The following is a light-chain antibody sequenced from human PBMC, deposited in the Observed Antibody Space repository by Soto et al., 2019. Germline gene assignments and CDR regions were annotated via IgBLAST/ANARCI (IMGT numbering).Light chain of an antibody. J-gene: IGLJ1*01. CDR2: DVS. Sequence: QLVLTQPASVSASPGQSITISCTGTSSDIGRYNYVSWYQQYPGKAPKLILYDVSKRPSGVADRFAGSKSGNTASLTISGLQPEDEADYYCSSYKSSSTYLFGTGTKLTVL. CDR1: SSDIGRYNY. V-gene: IGLV2-14*03. CDR3: SSYKSSSTYL.